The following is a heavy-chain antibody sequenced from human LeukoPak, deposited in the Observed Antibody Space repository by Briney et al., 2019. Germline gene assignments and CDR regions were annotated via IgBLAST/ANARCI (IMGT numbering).Heavy chain of an antibody. D-gene: IGHD6-13*01. CDR2: IIPIFGTA. J-gene: IGHJ4*02. V-gene: IGHV1-69*13. CDR1: GGTLSSYA. CDR3: AREGEAAAGTDY. Sequence: SVKVSCKASGGTLSSYAISWVRQAPGQGLEWMGGIIPIFGTANYAQKFQGRVTITADESTSTAYMELSSLRSEDTAVYYCAREGEAAAGTDYWGQGTLVTVSS.